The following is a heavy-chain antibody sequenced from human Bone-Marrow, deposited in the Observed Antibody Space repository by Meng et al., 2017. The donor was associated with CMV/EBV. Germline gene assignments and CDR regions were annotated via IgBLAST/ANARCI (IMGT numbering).Heavy chain of an antibody. D-gene: IGHD1-26*01. Sequence: SVKVSCKASGGTFSSYTISWVRQAPGQGLEWMGRIIPILGIANYAQKFQGRVTITADKSTSTAYMELSRLRSDDTAVYYCARAVKWELLIGDYWGQGTLVTVSS. CDR1: GGTFSSYT. J-gene: IGHJ4*02. CDR2: IIPILGIA. CDR3: ARAVKWELLIGDY. V-gene: IGHV1-69*02.